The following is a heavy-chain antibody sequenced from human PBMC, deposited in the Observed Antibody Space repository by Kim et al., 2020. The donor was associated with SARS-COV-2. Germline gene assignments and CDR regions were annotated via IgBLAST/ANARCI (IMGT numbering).Heavy chain of an antibody. D-gene: IGHD5-12*01. J-gene: IGHJ4*02. CDR3: AKGSWLRKVFDY. Sequence: GGSLRLSCAASGFTFSSYGMHWVRQAPGKGLEWVAVISYDGSNKYYADSVKGRFTISRDNSKNTLYLQMNSLRAEDTAVYYCAKGSWLRKVFDYWGQETL. CDR2: ISYDGSNK. CDR1: GFTFSSYG. V-gene: IGHV3-30*18.